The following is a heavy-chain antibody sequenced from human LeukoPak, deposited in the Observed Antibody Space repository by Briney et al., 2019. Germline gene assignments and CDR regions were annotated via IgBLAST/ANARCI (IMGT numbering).Heavy chain of an antibody. Sequence: PSETLSLTCSVSGDSISSSSYSWGWIRQPPGKGLEWIGSIYYSGSTYYNPSLKSRVTISVDTSKNQFSLKLSSVTAADTAVYYCARVFRAAAVDYWGQGTLVTVSS. D-gene: IGHD6-13*01. J-gene: IGHJ4*02. CDR3: ARVFRAAAVDY. CDR1: GDSISSSSYS. CDR2: IYYSGST. V-gene: IGHV4-39*07.